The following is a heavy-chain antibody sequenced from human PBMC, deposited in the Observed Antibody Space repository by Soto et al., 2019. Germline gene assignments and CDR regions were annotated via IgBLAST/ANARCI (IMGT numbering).Heavy chain of an antibody. CDR1: GGSITSTSFY. D-gene: IGHD3-3*01. J-gene: IGHJ6*03. Sequence: SETLSLTCTVSGGSITSTSFYWGWIRQPPGKGLEWIGRINHSGSTNYNPSLKSRVTISVDTSKNQFSLKLSSVTAADTAVYYCARVMRKIFGVVIGRGYMDVWGKGTTVTVSS. V-gene: IGHV4-39*07. CDR3: ARVMRKIFGVVIGRGYMDV. CDR2: INHSGST.